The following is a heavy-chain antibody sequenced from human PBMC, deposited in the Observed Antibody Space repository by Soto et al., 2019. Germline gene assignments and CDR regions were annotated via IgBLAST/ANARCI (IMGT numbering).Heavy chain of an antibody. CDR1: GFTVNSNY. Sequence: EVQVLATGGGLIQPGGSLRLSCAASGFTVNSNYMSWVRQAPGEGLQWVSITNTGGTTYYADSVKGRFTVSRDNSNTTLYLQMNSLRAEDTAVYYCAKGDGFILAVWGQGTTVSVSS. CDR2: TNTGGTT. J-gene: IGHJ6*02. D-gene: IGHD1-26*01. V-gene: IGHV3-53*02. CDR3: AKGDGFILAV.